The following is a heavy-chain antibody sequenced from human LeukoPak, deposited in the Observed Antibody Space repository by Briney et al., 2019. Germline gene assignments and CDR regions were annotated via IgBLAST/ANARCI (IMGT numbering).Heavy chain of an antibody. CDR2: IYSGGST. CDR3: ASSKTVTTYYDAFDI. D-gene: IGHD4-17*01. Sequence: GGSLRLSCAASGCTVSSNYMSWVRQAPGKGLEWVSVIYSGGSTYYADSVKGRFTISRDNSKNTLYLQMNSPRAEDTAVYYCASSKTVTTYYDAFDIWGQGTMVTVSS. V-gene: IGHV3-53*01. J-gene: IGHJ3*02. CDR1: GCTVSSNY.